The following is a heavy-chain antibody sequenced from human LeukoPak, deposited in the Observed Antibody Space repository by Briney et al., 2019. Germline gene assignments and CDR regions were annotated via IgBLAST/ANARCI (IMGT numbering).Heavy chain of an antibody. D-gene: IGHD4-11*01. V-gene: IGHV1-18*01. J-gene: IGHJ4*02. Sequence: GASVKVSCKASGYTFTSYGISGVRQAPGQGLEWMGWISAYNGNTNYAQKLQGRVTMTTDNSTSTAYMELRSLTSEDSAVYYCARWTTTYLAYWGQATLVTVYS. CDR2: ISAYNGNT. CDR3: ARWTTTYLAY. CDR1: GYTFTSYG.